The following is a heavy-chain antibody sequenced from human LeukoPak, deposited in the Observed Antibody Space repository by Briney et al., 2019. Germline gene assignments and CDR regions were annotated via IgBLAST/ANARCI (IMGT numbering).Heavy chain of an antibody. CDR2: FDPEDGET. V-gene: IGHV1-24*01. CDR1: GYTLTELS. CDR3: ATRSIFGVVSPYGMDV. D-gene: IGHD3-3*01. Sequence: GASVKVSCKVSGYTLTELSMHWVRQAPGKGLEWMGGFDPEDGETIYAQKFQGRVTMTEDTSTDTVYMELSSLRSEDTAVYYCATRSIFGVVSPYGMDVWGQGTTVTVSS. J-gene: IGHJ6*02.